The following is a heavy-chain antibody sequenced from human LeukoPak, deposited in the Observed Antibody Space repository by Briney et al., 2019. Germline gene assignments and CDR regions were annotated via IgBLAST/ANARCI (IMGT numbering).Heavy chain of an antibody. J-gene: IGHJ6*03. D-gene: IGHD1-26*01. CDR2: IDHSATT. Sequence: PSETLSLTCAVSGGSISSGYYCTCMSQPPGEKRVYIGSIDHSATTYYNPSLMSRVTISVDTTQNHFSLRLTSVTAADTAVYYCAREREYYYMDVWGEGTTVSVSS. CDR3: AREREYYYMDV. V-gene: IGHV4-38-2*02. CDR1: GGSISSGYY.